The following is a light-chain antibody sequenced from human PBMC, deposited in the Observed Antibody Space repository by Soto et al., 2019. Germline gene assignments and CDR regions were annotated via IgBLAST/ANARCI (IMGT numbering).Light chain of an antibody. Sequence: AIQLTQSPSSLSASVGDRVTITCRASQGISSALAWYQQKPGKAPKLLIYDASSLESGVPSRFSGSGSGTDFTLIISSLQPEDFATYYCQQFNSYSRTFGQGTKLEIK. J-gene: IGKJ2*01. V-gene: IGKV1-13*02. CDR1: QGISSA. CDR2: DAS. CDR3: QQFNSYSRT.